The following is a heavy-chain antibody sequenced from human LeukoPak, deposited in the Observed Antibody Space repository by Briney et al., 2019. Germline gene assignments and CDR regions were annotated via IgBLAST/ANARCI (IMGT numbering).Heavy chain of an antibody. CDR2: INHSGST. V-gene: IGHV4-34*01. CDR1: GGSFSVYY. Sequence: SETLSLTCAVFGGSFSVYYWSWIRQPPGKGLEWIGEINHSGSTNYNPSLKSRVTISVDTSKNQFSLKLSSVTAADTAVYYCARGGHSAAADHYYYYGMDVWGQGTTVTVSS. D-gene: IGHD6-13*01. CDR3: ARGGHSAAADHYYYYGMDV. J-gene: IGHJ6*02.